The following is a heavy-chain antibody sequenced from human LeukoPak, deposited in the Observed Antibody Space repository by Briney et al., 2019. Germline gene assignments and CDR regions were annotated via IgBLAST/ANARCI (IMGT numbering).Heavy chain of an antibody. Sequence: GGSLTLSCAASGFTFSSYAMSWVRQAPGKGLEWVSAISGSGGSTYYADSVKGRFTISRDNSKNTLYLQMNSLRAEDTAVYYCAKGVYSLAPSYDHDAFDIWGQGTMVTVSS. CDR3: AKGVYSLAPSYDHDAFDI. CDR2: ISGSGGST. J-gene: IGHJ3*02. D-gene: IGHD5-12*01. CDR1: GFTFSSYA. V-gene: IGHV3-23*01.